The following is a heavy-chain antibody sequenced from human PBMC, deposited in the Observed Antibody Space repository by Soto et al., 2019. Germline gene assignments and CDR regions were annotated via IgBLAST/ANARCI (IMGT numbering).Heavy chain of an antibody. D-gene: IGHD3-16*01. Sequence: SVKVSCKASGGTFGSYASSWVRQAPGQGLEWMGGIIPIFGTANYAQKFQGRVTITADESTSTAYMELSSLRSEDTAVYYGASKIYYVNTLTVDPPLYYHPVTAFRRNGTTVPVTP. CDR1: GGTFGSYA. J-gene: IGHJ6*04. V-gene: IGHV1-69*13. CDR3: ASKIYYVNTLTVDPPLYYHPVTAF. CDR2: IIPIFGTA.